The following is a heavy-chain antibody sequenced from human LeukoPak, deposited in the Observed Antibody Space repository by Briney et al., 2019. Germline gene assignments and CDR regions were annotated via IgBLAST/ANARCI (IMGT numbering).Heavy chain of an antibody. J-gene: IGHJ6*03. D-gene: IGHD1-26*01. CDR1: GYSISSGYY. V-gene: IGHV4-38-2*02. CDR2: IYHSGST. CDR3: ARDSRGKGPAYYYYYMDV. Sequence: PSETLSLTCTVSGYSISSGYYWGWIRQPPGKGLEWIGSIYHSGSTYYNPSLKSRVTISVDTSKNQFSLKLSSVTAADTAVYYCARDSRGKGPAYYYYYMDVWGKGTTVTVSS.